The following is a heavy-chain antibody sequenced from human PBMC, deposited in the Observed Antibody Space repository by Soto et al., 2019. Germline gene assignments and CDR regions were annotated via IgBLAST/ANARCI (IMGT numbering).Heavy chain of an antibody. CDR2: ISSSSSYT. J-gene: IGHJ4*02. CDR3: ARSITDYYDSSGYYDDY. Sequence: QVQLVESGGGLVKPGGSLRLSCAASGFTFSDYYMSWIRQAPGKGLAWVSYISSSSSYTNYADSVKGRFTISRDNAKNSLYLQMNSLRAEDTAVYYCARSITDYYDSSGYYDDYWGQGTLVTVSS. D-gene: IGHD3-22*01. CDR1: GFTFSDYY. V-gene: IGHV3-11*05.